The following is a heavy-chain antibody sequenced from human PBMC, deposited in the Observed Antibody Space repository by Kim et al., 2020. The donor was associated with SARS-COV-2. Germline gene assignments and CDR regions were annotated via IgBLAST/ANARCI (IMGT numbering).Heavy chain of an antibody. CDR2: IIPILGIA. D-gene: IGHD3-3*01. CDR1: GGTFSSYA. CDR3: ARGYDFWSGPHYMDV. J-gene: IGHJ6*03. Sequence: SVKVSCKASGGTFSSYAISWVRQAPGQGLEWMGRIIPILGIANYAQKFQGRVTITADKSTSTAYMELSSLRSEDTAVYYCARGYDFWSGPHYMDVWGQGTTVTVSS. V-gene: IGHV1-69*04.